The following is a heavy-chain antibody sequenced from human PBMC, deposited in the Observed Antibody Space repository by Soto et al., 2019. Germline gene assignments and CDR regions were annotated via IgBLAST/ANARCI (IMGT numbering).Heavy chain of an antibody. D-gene: IGHD3-3*01. J-gene: IGHJ5*02. CDR1: GGSISSGDYY. V-gene: IGHV4-30-4*01. CDR2: IYYSGST. Sequence: SETLSLTRTVSGGSISSGDYYWSWIRQPPGKGLEWIGYIYYSGSTYYNPSLKSRVTISVDTSKNQFSLKLSSVTAADTAVYYCARGLRFLEWLLSNWFDPWGQGTLVTVSS. CDR3: ARGLRFLEWLLSNWFDP.